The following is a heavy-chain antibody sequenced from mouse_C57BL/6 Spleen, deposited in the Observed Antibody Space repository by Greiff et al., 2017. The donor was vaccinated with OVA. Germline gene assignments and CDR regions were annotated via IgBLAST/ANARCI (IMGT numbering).Heavy chain of an antibody. V-gene: IGHV1-64*01. CDR1: GYTFTSYW. Sequence: QVQLQQPGAELVKPGASVKLSCKASGYTFTSYWMHWVKQRPGQGLEWIGMIHPNSGSTNYNEKFKSKATLTVDKSSSTAYMQLSSLTSEDSAVYYCAREGGNYGGDWFAYWGQGTLVTVSA. D-gene: IGHD2-1*01. J-gene: IGHJ3*01. CDR2: IHPNSGST. CDR3: AREGGNYGGDWFAY.